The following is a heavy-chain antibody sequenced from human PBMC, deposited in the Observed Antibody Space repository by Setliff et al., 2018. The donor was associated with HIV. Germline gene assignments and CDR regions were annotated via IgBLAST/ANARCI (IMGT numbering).Heavy chain of an antibody. V-gene: IGHV3-30*02. D-gene: IGHD1-20*01. J-gene: IGHJ4*02. CDR1: GFTFNNYG. CDR2: IRYDAATK. CDR3: AKISGTFRYIDY. Sequence: SGGSLRLSCAASGFTFNNYGMHWVRQAPGKGLEWVAFIRYDAATKYYADSVEGRFTISRDNSKNTLYLQMSSLRAEDTAMYYCAKISGTFRYIDYWGQGTLVTVSS.